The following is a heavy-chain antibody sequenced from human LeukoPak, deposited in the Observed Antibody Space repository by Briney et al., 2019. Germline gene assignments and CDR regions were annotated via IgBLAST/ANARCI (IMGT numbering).Heavy chain of an antibody. V-gene: IGHV4-34*01. CDR2: INHSGST. Sequence: SETLSLTCAVYGGSFSGYYWSWIRQPPGKGLEWIGEINHSGSTNYNPSLKSRVTISVDTSKNQFSLKLCSVTAADTAVYYCARGPCIVGATTYTPARGAFDIWGQGTMVTVSS. J-gene: IGHJ3*02. D-gene: IGHD1-26*01. CDR3: ARGPCIVGATTYTPARGAFDI. CDR1: GGSFSGYY.